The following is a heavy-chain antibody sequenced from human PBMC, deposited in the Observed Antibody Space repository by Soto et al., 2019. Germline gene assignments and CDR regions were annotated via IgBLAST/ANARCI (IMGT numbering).Heavy chain of an antibody. V-gene: IGHV3-74*01. CDR3: TRGASGYGNFDY. D-gene: IGHD5-12*01. CDR2: LNGDGSSS. J-gene: IGHJ4*02. CDR1: GFTFSSFW. Sequence: SLRLSCAASGFTFSSFWLHWVRQTPGKGLVWISRLNGDGSSSSYADSVTGRFTISRDTATNTLYLQMNSLRPEDTALYYCTRGASGYGNFDYWGLGTLVTVSS.